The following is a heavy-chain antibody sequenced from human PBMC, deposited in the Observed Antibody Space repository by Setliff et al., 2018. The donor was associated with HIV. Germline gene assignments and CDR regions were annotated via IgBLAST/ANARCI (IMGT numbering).Heavy chain of an antibody. V-gene: IGHV4-61*09. CDR3: ARVPLYCSGGKCFSISAFHI. D-gene: IGHD2-15*01. CDR2: IYTSGSA. Sequence: PSETLFLTCSVSGGSMSGTFYWSWIRQPAGKGLEWIGHIYTSGSATFNPSLKSRVTISLDTSKNQFSLKLSSVTAADTAVYYCARVPLYCSGGKCFSISAFHIWGQGTTVTVSS. J-gene: IGHJ3*02. CDR1: GGSMSGTFY.